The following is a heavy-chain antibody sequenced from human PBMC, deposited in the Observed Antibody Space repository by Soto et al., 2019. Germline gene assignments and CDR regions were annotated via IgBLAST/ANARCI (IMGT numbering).Heavy chain of an antibody. J-gene: IGHJ3*02. CDR3: ANDKRIAVADTWKVFDI. Sequence: GGSLRLSCAASGFTFDDYAMHWVRQAPGKGLEWVSGISWNSGSIGYADSVKGRFTISRDNAKNSLYLQMNSLRAEDTALYYCANDKRIAVADTWKVFDIWGQGTMDTVSS. CDR1: GFTFDDYA. CDR2: ISWNSGSI. V-gene: IGHV3-9*01. D-gene: IGHD6-19*01.